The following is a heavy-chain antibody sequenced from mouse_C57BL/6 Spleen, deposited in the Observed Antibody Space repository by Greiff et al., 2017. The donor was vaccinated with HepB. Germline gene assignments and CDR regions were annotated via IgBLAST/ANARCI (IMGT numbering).Heavy chain of an antibody. CDR2: IDPSDSYT. J-gene: IGHJ2*01. V-gene: IGHV1-50*01. CDR3: ASGDSYFDY. CDR1: GYTFTSYW. D-gene: IGHD3-3*01. Sequence: QVQLQQPGAELVKPGASVKLSCKASGYTFTSYWMQWVKQRPGQGLEWIGEIDPSDSYTNYNQKFKGKATLTVDTSSSTAYMQLSSLTSEDSAVYYCASGDSYFDYWGQGTTLTVSS.